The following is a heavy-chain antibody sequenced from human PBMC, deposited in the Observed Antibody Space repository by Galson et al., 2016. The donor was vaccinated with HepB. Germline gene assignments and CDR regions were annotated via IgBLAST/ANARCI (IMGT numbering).Heavy chain of an antibody. J-gene: IGHJ4*02. CDR1: GFSISSSSYY. V-gene: IGHV4-61*05. Sequence: SETLSLTCTVSGFSISSSSYYWGWIRQPPGKGLEWIGYIYYSGSTNYNPSLKSRVTISVDTSKNQFSLKLSSVTAADTAVYYCARYTWIHLWPTAYFDYWGQGTLVTVSS. CDR3: ARYTWIHLWPTAYFDY. CDR2: IYYSGST. D-gene: IGHD5-18*01.